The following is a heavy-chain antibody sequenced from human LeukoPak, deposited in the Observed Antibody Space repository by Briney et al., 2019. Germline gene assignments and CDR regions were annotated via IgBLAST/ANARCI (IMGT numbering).Heavy chain of an antibody. Sequence: GALRLSCAASGFTFRSYSMNWVRQAPGKGLEWVSSISTSRSYIYYADSVKGRFTISRDNSKNTLYLQMNSLRAEDTAVYYCASRPYYYGSGSYQVPYWGQGTLVTVSS. V-gene: IGHV3-21*04. D-gene: IGHD3-10*01. J-gene: IGHJ4*02. CDR2: ISTSRSYI. CDR3: ASRPYYYGSGSYQVPY. CDR1: GFTFRSYS.